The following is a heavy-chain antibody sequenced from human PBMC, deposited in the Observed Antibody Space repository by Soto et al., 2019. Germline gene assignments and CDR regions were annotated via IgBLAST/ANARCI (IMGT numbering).Heavy chain of an antibody. J-gene: IGHJ5*02. CDR1: GGSISSSSYY. CDR2: IYYSGST. D-gene: IGHD5-18*01. CDR3: ARQGTAMDNNWFDP. Sequence: TLSLTCTVSGGSISSSSYYWGWIRQPPGKGLEWIGSIYYSGSTYYNPSLKSRVTISVDTSKNQFSLKLSSVTAADTAVYYCARQGTAMDNNWFDPWGQGTLVTVSS. V-gene: IGHV4-39*01.